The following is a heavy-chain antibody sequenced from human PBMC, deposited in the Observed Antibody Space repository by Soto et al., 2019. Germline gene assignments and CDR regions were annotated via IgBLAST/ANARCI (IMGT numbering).Heavy chain of an antibody. J-gene: IGHJ4*02. Sequence: QVQLVQSGAEVKKPGASVKVSCKASGDTFTDYYIHWVRQAPGQGLEWMGTVNPSGGHTTYAQHFLGSVTMTRDTSTSTLDMELTSLTSEDTAVYYCARGGHVVVVTAALDYWGQGTLVTVSS. CDR1: GDTFTDYY. D-gene: IGHD2-21*02. V-gene: IGHV1-46*01. CDR2: VNPSGGHT. CDR3: ARGGHVVVVTAALDY.